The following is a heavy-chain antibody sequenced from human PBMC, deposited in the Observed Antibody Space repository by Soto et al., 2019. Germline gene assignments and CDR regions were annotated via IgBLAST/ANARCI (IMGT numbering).Heavy chain of an antibody. J-gene: IGHJ6*02. Sequence: EVQLVESGGGLIQRGGSLRLSCAASGFTLSTYSLNWVRQVPRKGLEWLSYISGSSNTIYYADSVKGRFTISRDNAKNSLYLQMNSLRDEDTAVYFCARGFDLQYGMDVWGQGTTVTVSS. V-gene: IGHV3-48*02. CDR2: ISGSSNTI. D-gene: IGHD3-10*01. CDR3: ARGFDLQYGMDV. CDR1: GFTLSTYS.